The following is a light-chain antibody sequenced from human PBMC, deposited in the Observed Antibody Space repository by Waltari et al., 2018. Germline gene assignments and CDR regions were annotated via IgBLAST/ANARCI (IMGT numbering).Light chain of an antibody. Sequence: QLPGTAPQRRFEGTNSTPSGVPDRFSASNSRTSSSLAITGLQAEDEADYYCQSYDSSLTGSWVFGGGTKLTVL. CDR2: GTN. CDR3: QSYDSSLTGSWV. J-gene: IGLJ3*02. V-gene: IGLV1-40*01.